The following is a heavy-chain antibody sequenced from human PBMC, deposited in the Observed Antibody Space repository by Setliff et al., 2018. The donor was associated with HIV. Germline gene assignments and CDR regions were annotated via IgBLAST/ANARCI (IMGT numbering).Heavy chain of an antibody. V-gene: IGHV1-69*13. D-gene: IGHD2-15*01. CDR3: ASEPPRSYCSGGSCPSFDAFDI. Sequence: SVKVSCKASGDTFNSYAISWVRQAPGQGLEWMGGVIPIFGTANYAQKFQGRVTITADESTSTAYMELSSLRSEDTAVYYCASEPPRSYCSGGSCPSFDAFDIWGQGTMVTVSS. CDR1: GDTFNSYA. CDR2: VIPIFGTA. J-gene: IGHJ3*02.